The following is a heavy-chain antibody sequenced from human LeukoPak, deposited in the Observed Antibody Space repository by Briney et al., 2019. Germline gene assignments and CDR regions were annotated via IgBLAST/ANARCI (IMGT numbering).Heavy chain of an antibody. CDR3: ARGAYFDS. D-gene: IGHD3-16*01. Sequence: SKTLSLTCTVSGGSISGRPYYWGWIRQPPGKGLEWIGSAYYTGNTYYNSSLKSRVTISLDTSKNQFSLKLNSVTAADTAVYYCARGAYFDSWGRGTLFTVSS. CDR2: AYYTGNT. CDR1: GGSISGRPYY. V-gene: IGHV4-39*07. J-gene: IGHJ4*02.